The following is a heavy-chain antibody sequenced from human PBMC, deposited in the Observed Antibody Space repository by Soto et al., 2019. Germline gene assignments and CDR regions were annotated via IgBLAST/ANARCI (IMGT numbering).Heavy chain of an antibody. CDR3: ARETRGYCSGGSCSSPYYYGMDV. J-gene: IGHJ6*02. CDR2: IYSGGST. CDR1: GLIFNNYA. D-gene: IGHD2-15*01. V-gene: IGHV3-66*01. Sequence: PGGSLRLSCAASGLIFNNYAMTWVRQAPGKGLEWVSAIYSGGSTYYADSVKGRFTISRDNSKNTLYLQMNSLRAEDTAVYYCARETRGYCSGGSCSSPYYYGMDVWGQGTTVTVSS.